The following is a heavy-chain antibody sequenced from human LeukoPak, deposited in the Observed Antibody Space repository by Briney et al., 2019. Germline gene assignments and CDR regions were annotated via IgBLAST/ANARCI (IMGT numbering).Heavy chain of an antibody. CDR3: ARTYSRDVVIDY. CDR1: NYTFTNFG. CDR2: ISVYNGNT. J-gene: IGHJ4*02. D-gene: IGHD3-16*01. Sequence: GASVKVSCKASNYTFTNFGITWVRQAPGQGLEWMGWISVYNGNTNYAQNLRGRVTMTADTSTSTAYMELRSLRSDDTAVYYCARTYSRDVVIDYWGQGTLVTVSS. V-gene: IGHV1-18*01.